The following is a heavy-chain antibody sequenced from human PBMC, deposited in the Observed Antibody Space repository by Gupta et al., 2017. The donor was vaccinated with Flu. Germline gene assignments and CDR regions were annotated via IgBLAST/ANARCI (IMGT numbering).Heavy chain of an antibody. Sequence: PGGSLRLSCAASGFAFSNSAMGWVRQAPGQGLEWVSNINSGGSTTYYADSVKGRFTISRDNSKNILYLQMNSLRAEDTAIYYCAKDAYSNTSPRLVDYWGQGTLVTVSS. CDR1: GFAFSNSA. CDR2: INSGGSTT. D-gene: IGHD1-26*01. V-gene: IGHV3-23*01. J-gene: IGHJ4*02. CDR3: AKDAYSNTSPRLVDY.